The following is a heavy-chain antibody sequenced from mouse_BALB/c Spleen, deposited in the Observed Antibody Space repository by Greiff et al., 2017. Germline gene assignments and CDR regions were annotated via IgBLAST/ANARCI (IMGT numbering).Heavy chain of an antibody. V-gene: IGHV3-2*02. CDR2: ISYSGST. CDR1: GYSITSDYA. CDR3: ARYPHYYGSSYGYFDY. D-gene: IGHD1-1*01. J-gene: IGHJ2*01. Sequence: EVKLVESGPGLVKPSQSLSLTCTVTGYSITSDYAWNWIRQFPGNKLEWMGYISYSGSTSYNPSLKSRISITRDTSKNQFFLQLNSVTTEDTATYYCARYPHYYGSSYGYFDYWGQGTTLTVSS.